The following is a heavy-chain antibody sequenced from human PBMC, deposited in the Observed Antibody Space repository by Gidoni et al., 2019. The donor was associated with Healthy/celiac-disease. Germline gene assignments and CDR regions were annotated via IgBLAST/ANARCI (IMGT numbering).Heavy chain of an antibody. D-gene: IGHD6-13*01. CDR1: GFTLSSYA. CDR3: AKLAAAGISSVKLGGYYFDY. CDR2: ISGSGGST. Sequence: EVQLLASGGCLVQTGGSLRLSCAASGFTLSSYAMSWGRQAPGKGLEWVSAISGSGGSTYYADSVKCRFTISRENSKNTLYLQMNSLRAEDTAVYYCAKLAAAGISSVKLGGYYFDYWGQGTLVTVSS. V-gene: IGHV3-23*01. J-gene: IGHJ4*02.